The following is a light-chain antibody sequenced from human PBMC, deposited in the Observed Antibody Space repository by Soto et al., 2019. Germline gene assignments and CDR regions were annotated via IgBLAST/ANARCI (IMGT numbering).Light chain of an antibody. CDR1: QSVGTL. Sequence: EVVLTQSPATLSVSPGERATLSCRASQSVGTLLAWYHQKPGQAPRLLIYGASTRASTVADRFSGSGSGTDFTLTISSLQSEDFGGYYCQQYNNWPITFGPGTRLE. CDR2: GAS. CDR3: QQYNNWPIT. J-gene: IGKJ5*01. V-gene: IGKV3-15*01.